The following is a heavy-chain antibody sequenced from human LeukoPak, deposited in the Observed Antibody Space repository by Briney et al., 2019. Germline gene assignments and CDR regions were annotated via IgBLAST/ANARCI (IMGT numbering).Heavy chain of an antibody. J-gene: IGHJ4*02. D-gene: IGHD3-9*01. CDR1: GFTFSSYA. Sequence: PGGSMRLSCAASGFTFSSYAMHWVRQAPGKGLEYVPAISSNGSSTYYANSVKGRFTISRDNSKNTLYLQMGSLRAEDMAVYYCARDSRYFDWLPGPTSGYYFDYWGQGTLVTVSS. CDR2: ISSNGSST. CDR3: ARDSRYFDWLPGPTSGYYFDY. V-gene: IGHV3-64*01.